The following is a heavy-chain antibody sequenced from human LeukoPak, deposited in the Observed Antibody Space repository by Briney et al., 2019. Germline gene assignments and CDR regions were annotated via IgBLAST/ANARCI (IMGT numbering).Heavy chain of an antibody. J-gene: IGHJ6*03. D-gene: IGHD2-15*01. Sequence: PSETLSLTCTVSGGSISSSSYYWGWIRQPPGKGLEWIGYIYYSGSTNYNPSLKSRVTISVDTSKNQFSLKLSSVTAADTAVYYCARGGAASFFSSDYYYYMDVWGKGTTVTVSS. CDR2: IYYSGST. CDR3: ARGGAASFFSSDYYYYMDV. V-gene: IGHV4-61*05. CDR1: GGSISSSSYY.